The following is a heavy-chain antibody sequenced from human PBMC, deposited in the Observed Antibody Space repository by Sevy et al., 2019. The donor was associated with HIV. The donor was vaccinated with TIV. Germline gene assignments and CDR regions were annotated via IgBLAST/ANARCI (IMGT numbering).Heavy chain of an antibody. J-gene: IGHJ3*02. Sequence: GESLKISCAASGFTFSSYAMSWVRQAPGKGLEWVSGISGSGGSTYYADYVKGRFTISRDNSKNTLYLQMNSLRAEDTAVYHCAKGTGYDPRDAFDIWGHGTMVTVSS. CDR1: GFTFSSYA. CDR3: AKGTGYDPRDAFDI. CDR2: ISGSGGST. V-gene: IGHV3-23*01. D-gene: IGHD5-12*01.